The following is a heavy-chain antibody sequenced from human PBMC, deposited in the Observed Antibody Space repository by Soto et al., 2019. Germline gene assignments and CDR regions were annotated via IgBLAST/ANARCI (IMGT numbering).Heavy chain of an antibody. CDR3: PRSIQH. Sequence: QVQLQESGPGLVKPSQTLSLTCTVSGASITSGGYYWSWIRQHPGKGLEWIGYIYYSGSTYYNPSPXRXXTISGDTSKNPLPLKLSSVTAADTAVSYFPRSIQHWGQGTLGTVSS. CDR1: GASITSGGYY. V-gene: IGHV4-31*03. J-gene: IGHJ1*01. CDR2: IYYSGST.